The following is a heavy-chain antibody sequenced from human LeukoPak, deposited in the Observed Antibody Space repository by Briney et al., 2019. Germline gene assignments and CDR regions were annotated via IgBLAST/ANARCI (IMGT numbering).Heavy chain of an antibody. V-gene: IGHV4-59*01. CDR2: IYNSGST. J-gene: IGHJ3*01. CDR3: ARGGAAPGAFDA. CDR1: GGSISSYY. Sequence: SETLSLTCTVPGGSISSYYWSWIRQPPGKGLEWIVYIYNSGSTNYNPSLKSRVTISVDTSKNQFSLKLSSVTAADTAVYYCARGGAAPGAFDAWGQGTVVTASS. D-gene: IGHD2-15*01.